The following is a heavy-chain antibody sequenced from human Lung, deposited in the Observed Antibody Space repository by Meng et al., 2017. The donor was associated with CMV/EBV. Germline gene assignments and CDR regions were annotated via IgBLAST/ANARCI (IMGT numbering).Heavy chain of an antibody. J-gene: IGHJ5*02. CDR2: ISSGSAYI. V-gene: IGHV3-21*01. D-gene: IGHD6-6*01. Sequence: GESXMISXAASGFSFSNFYMNWVRQAPGKGLEWVASISSGSAYIFYADSVKGRFTISRDNAKDSLYLQMNSLRAEDTAVYYCARAYSSSSNGWFDPWGQGXLVTVSS. CDR1: GFSFSNFY. CDR3: ARAYSSSSNGWFDP.